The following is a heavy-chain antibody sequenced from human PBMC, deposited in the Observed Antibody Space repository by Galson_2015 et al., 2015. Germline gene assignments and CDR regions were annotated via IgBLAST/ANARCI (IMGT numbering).Heavy chain of an antibody. CDR1: GYTFPSYA. J-gene: IGHJ2*01. CDR2: INAGSGNT. D-gene: IGHD4-11*01. V-gene: IGHV1-3*01. CDR3: ARSLTVTSPWYFDL. Sequence: VKVSCKASGYTFPSYAMHWVRQAPGQRLEWMGWINAGSGNTKYSQKFQGRVTITRDTSASTAYMELSSLRSEDTAVYYCARSLTVTSPWYFDLWGRGTLVTVSS.